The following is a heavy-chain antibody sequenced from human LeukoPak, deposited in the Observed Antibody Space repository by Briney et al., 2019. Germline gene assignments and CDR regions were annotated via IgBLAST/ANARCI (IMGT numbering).Heavy chain of an antibody. Sequence: GGSLRLSCAASGFTVSSNYMSWVRQAPGKGLEWVANIKQDGSEKYYVDSVKGRFTISRDNAKNSLYLQMNSLRAEDTAVYYCARDRYYGSGSYGYWGQGTLVTVSS. D-gene: IGHD3-10*01. V-gene: IGHV3-7*01. J-gene: IGHJ4*02. CDR3: ARDRYYGSGSYGY. CDR1: GFTVSSNY. CDR2: IKQDGSEK.